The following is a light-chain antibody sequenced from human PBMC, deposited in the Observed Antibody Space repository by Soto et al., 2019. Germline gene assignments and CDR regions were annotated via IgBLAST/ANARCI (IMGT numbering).Light chain of an antibody. CDR3: SSYTSSSTRV. J-gene: IGLJ1*01. Sequence: QSVLTQPASVSGSPGQSITISCTGTSSDVGGYNYVSWYQQHPGKASKLMIYEVSNRPSGVSNRFSGSKSGNTASLTISGLQAEDEADYYCSSYTSSSTRVFGTGTRSPS. V-gene: IGLV2-14*01. CDR2: EVS. CDR1: SSDVGGYNY.